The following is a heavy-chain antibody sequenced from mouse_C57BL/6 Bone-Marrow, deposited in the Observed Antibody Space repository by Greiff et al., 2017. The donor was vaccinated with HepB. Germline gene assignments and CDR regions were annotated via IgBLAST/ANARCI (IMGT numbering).Heavy chain of an antibody. CDR1: GFAFSSSW. D-gene: IGHD2-3*01. J-gene: IGHJ2*01. CDR2: IYPGDGDT. V-gene: IGHV1-80*01. Sequence: VQLQQSGAELVKPGASVKISCKASGFAFSSSWMNWVKQRPGKGLEWIGQIYPGDGDTTYNGKFTDKATLTADKSSSTAYMQLSSLTSEDAAVYCCARADGYSLDYWGQGTTVTVSS. CDR3: ARADGYSLDY.